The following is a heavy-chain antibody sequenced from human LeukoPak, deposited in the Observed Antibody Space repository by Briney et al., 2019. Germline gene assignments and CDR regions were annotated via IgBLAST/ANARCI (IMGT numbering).Heavy chain of an antibody. CDR2: ISGSDGST. D-gene: IGHD5-12*01. Sequence: GGSLRLSCAASGFTFSSYAMSWVRQAPGKVLEWLSHISGSDGSTYNADSVKGRFTISRDNSKNSLHLQINSLRADDTAVYYCAKVQYSDYDMNFDSWGQGTLVTVSS. J-gene: IGHJ4*02. V-gene: IGHV3-23*01. CDR1: GFTFSSYA. CDR3: AKVQYSDYDMNFDS.